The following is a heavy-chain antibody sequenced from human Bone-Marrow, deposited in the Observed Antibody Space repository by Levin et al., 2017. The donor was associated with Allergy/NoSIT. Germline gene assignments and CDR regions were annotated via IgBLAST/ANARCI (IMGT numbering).Heavy chain of an antibody. CDR3: ARDRRGIGGAFGM. D-gene: IGHD3-10*01. Sequence: GESLKISCSASGFTFTNYYMSWIRQAPGKGLEWISYITSGDDIYYADSVQGRFTISGDNARDSLYLQMNNLRAEDTAIYYCARDRRGIGGAFGMWGQGTMVTVSS. CDR2: ITSGDDI. J-gene: IGHJ3*02. V-gene: IGHV3-11*01. CDR1: GFTFTNYY.